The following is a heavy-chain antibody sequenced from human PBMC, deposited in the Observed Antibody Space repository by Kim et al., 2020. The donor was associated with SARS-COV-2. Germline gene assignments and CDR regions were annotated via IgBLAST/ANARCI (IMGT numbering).Heavy chain of an antibody. V-gene: IGHV4-4*07. D-gene: IGHD3-10*01. CDR2: IYTSGST. J-gene: IGHJ6*02. CDR1: GGSISSYY. CDR3: ARTLSPYYYGSGTLYGMDV. Sequence: SETLSLTCTVSGGSISSYYWSWIRQPAGKGLEWIGLIYTSGSTNYNPSLKSRVTMSVDTSKNQFSLKLSSVTAADTAVYYCARTLSPYYYGSGTLYGMDVWGQGTTVTVSS.